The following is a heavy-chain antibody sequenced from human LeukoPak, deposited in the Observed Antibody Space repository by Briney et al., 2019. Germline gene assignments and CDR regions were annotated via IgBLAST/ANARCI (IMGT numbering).Heavy chain of an antibody. Sequence: SETLSLTCTVSGASISSYYWGWIRQHPGKGLEWIGYILNTGSANYNPSLKSRVTISIDTSKNQFSLKLTSVTAADTAVYYCARDKALRNWYFDLWGRGTLATVSS. CDR2: ILNTGSA. CDR3: ARDKALRNWYFDL. J-gene: IGHJ2*01. V-gene: IGHV4-59*01. CDR1: GASISSYY.